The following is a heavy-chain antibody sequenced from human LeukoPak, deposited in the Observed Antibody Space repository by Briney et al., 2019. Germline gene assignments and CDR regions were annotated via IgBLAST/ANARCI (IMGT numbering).Heavy chain of an antibody. CDR2: ISYDGSNK. V-gene: IGHV3-30-3*01. Sequence: QSGGSLRLSCAASGFTFSSYAMHWVRQAPGKGLGWVAVISYDGSNKYYADSVKGRFTISRDNSKNTLYLQMNSLRAEDTVVYYCARAFGHPDYDFWSGPAPYYYYYMDVWGKGTTVTVSS. CDR1: GFTFSSYA. D-gene: IGHD3-3*01. CDR3: ARAFGHPDYDFWSGPAPYYYYYMDV. J-gene: IGHJ6*03.